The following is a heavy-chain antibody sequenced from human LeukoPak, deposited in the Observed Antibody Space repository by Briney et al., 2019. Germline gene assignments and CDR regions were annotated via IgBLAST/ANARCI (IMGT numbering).Heavy chain of an antibody. Sequence: GGCLRLSCVASGFTFSNYGMNWVRQAPRKGLEWVSGIVGSGVTTYYADSVKGRFTISRDNSKNTLYLQMNSLTAEDTAVYYCAKDRCGYDYLWGQGTLVTVSS. J-gene: IGHJ4*02. V-gene: IGHV3-23*01. D-gene: IGHD5-12*01. CDR2: IVGSGVTT. CDR1: GFTFSNYG. CDR3: AKDRCGYDYL.